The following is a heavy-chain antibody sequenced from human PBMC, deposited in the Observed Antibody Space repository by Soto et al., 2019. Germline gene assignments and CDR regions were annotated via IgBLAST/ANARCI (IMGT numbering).Heavy chain of an antibody. Sequence: GGSLRLSCAASGFTFSSYWMHWVRQAPGKGLVWVSRISDDGSGTTYADSVRGRFTISRDNANYTLYLEISSLRAGDTGVYYCARRHDSAFDTWGQGTLVTVSS. J-gene: IGHJ4*02. CDR3: ARRHDSAFDT. CDR1: GFTFSSYW. D-gene: IGHD2-15*01. V-gene: IGHV3-74*03. CDR2: ISDDGSGT.